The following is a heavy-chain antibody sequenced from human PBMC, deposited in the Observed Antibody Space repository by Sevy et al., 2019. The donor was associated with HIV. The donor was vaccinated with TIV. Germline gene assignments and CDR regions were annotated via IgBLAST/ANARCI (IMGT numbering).Heavy chain of an antibody. V-gene: IGHV1-69*13. Sequence: SVKVSCKASGGTFISYAISWVRQAPGQGLEWMGGIIPIFGTAIYAQKFQGRVTITADESTSTAYMELSSLRSEDTAVYYCARDPGYCSGGSCYRPLKRVRYGMDVWGQGTTVTVSS. CDR2: IIPIFGTA. D-gene: IGHD2-15*01. CDR3: ARDPGYCSGGSCYRPLKRVRYGMDV. J-gene: IGHJ6*02. CDR1: GGTFISYA.